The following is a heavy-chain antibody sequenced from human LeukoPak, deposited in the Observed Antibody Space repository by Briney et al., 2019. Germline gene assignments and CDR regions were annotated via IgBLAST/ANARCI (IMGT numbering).Heavy chain of an antibody. CDR3: AKESESYDSSGSTFHY. Sequence: GGSLRLSCAASGFTFSSYGMHWVRQAPGKGLEWVAFIRYDGSNKYYADSVKGRFTISRDDSKNTLYLQLNSLRAEDTAVYYCAKESESYDSSGSTFHYWGQGTLVTVSS. D-gene: IGHD3-22*01. CDR2: IRYDGSNK. CDR1: GFTFSSYG. J-gene: IGHJ4*02. V-gene: IGHV3-30*02.